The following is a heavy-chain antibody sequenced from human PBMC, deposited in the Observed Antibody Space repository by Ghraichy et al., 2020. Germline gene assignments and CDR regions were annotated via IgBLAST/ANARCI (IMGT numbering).Heavy chain of an antibody. CDR1: GGSISSSSYY. J-gene: IGHJ4*02. CDR3: ARRPSGGHYYFDY. D-gene: IGHD3-10*01. CDR2: IYYSGST. V-gene: IGHV4-39*01. Sequence: SETLSLTCTVSGGSISSSSYYWGWIRQPPGKGLEWIGSIYYSGSTYYNPSLKSRVTISVDTSKNQFSLKLSSVTAADTAVYYCARRPSGGHYYFDYWGQGTLVTVSS.